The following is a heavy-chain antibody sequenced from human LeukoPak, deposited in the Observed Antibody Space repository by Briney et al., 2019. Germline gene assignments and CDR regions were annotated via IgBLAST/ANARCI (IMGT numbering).Heavy chain of an antibody. V-gene: IGHV1-2*06. CDR1: GYTFTGYY. Sequence: ASVKVSCKASGYTFTGYYMHWVRQAPGQGLEWMGRINPNSGGTNYAQKFQGRVTMTRDTSISTAYMELSRLRSDDTAVYYRARDRRYCSGGSCYYWFDPWGQGTLVTVSS. CDR2: INPNSGGT. CDR3: ARDRRYCSGGSCYYWFDP. D-gene: IGHD2-15*01. J-gene: IGHJ5*02.